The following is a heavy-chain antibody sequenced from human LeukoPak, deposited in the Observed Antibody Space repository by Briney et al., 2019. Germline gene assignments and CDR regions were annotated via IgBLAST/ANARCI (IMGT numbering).Heavy chain of an antibody. CDR2: IYPRDSDT. D-gene: IGHD3-9*01. CDR3: ARSGAAYYDFLAGSSDDLDV. CDR1: GYSFTTYW. V-gene: IGHV5-51*01. J-gene: IGHJ3*01. Sequence: GEALKISCKGSGYSFTTYWIGGVRQMPGKGLEWMGIIYPRDSDTRYWPSFEGQVTISADKSITTTYLQWTSLKASDTATYYCARSGAAYYDFLAGSSDDLDVWGQGTMVTVSS.